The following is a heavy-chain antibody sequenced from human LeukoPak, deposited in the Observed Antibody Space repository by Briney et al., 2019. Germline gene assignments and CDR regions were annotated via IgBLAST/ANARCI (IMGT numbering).Heavy chain of an antibody. Sequence: SETLSLTCTVSGYSISSGYYWGWIRQPPGKGLEWIGSIYHSGSTYYNPSLKSRVTISVDTSKNQFSLKLSSVTAADTAVYYCARHGSQGGDTHFDYWGQGTLVTVSS. D-gene: IGHD3-10*01. CDR2: IYHSGST. V-gene: IGHV4-38-2*02. J-gene: IGHJ4*02. CDR3: ARHGSQGGDTHFDY. CDR1: GYSISSGYY.